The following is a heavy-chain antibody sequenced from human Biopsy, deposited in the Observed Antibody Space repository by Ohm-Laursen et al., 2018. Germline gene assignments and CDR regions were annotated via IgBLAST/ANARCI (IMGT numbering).Heavy chain of an antibody. V-gene: IGHV2-70*11. Sequence: TQTPTLTCSFSGFSLSARGMCVSWIRQAPGKALEWLARVDWDDYKDYSASLRTKLSISKDTSNDQMVLTVNNVDPADTATYYCARTPILIVSAGLVYRHRRHLQGMDVWGQGIAVTVS. CDR2: VDWDDYK. CDR1: GFSLSARGMC. J-gene: IGHJ6*02. D-gene: IGHD6-13*01. CDR3: ARTPILIVSAGLVYRHRRHLQGMDV.